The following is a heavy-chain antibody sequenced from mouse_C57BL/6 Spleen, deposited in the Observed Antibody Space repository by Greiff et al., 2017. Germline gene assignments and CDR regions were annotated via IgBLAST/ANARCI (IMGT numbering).Heavy chain of an antibody. CDR2: INPNYGTT. D-gene: IGHD3-2*02. V-gene: IGHV1-39*01. CDR3: ARSGEYSFDY. CDR1: GYSFTDYN. Sequence: EVKLVESGPELVKPGASVQISCKASGYSFTDYNMNWVKQSNGKSLEWIGVINPNYGTTSSNQKFKGQATLTVDQSSSTAYMQLNSLTSEDSAVYYCARSGEYSFDYWGQGTTLTVSS. J-gene: IGHJ2*01.